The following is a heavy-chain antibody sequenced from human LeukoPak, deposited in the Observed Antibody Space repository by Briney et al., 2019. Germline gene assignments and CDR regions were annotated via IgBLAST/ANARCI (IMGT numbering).Heavy chain of an antibody. CDR2: ISSSGSTI. V-gene: IGHV3-11*01. J-gene: IGHJ5*02. D-gene: IGHD2-15*01. CDR3: AREVDSCRYCSGGPGGFDP. Sequence: GGSLRLSFAASGFPFSYYYMSWIRPAPGKGLEWVSYISSSGSTIYYADSVKGRFTISRDNAKNSLYLQMNSLRAEDTAVYYCAREVDSCRYCSGGPGGFDPWGQGTLVTVSS. CDR1: GFPFSYYY.